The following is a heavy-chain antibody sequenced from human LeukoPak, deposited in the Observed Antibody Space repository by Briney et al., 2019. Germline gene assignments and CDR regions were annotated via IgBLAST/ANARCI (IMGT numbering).Heavy chain of an antibody. Sequence: PSETLSLTCTVSGDSLNTYYWTWLRQTPGKELEWIGFVASSGTSNYNPSLKSRVSISIDTSKNQFSLALTSVAPADTAVYYCARVVRGVVTSSWFDPWGQGTLVSVSS. D-gene: IGHD2-21*02. CDR3: ARVVRGVVTSSWFDP. CDR2: VASSGTS. V-gene: IGHV4-59*01. J-gene: IGHJ5*02. CDR1: GDSLNTYY.